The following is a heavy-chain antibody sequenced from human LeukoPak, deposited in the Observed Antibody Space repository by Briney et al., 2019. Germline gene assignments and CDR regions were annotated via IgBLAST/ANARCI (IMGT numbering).Heavy chain of an antibody. CDR3: ATLAAAGYYFDY. Sequence: ASVKVSCKVSGYTLTELSMHWVRHAPGKGLEWMGGFDPEDGETVYAQKFQGRVTMTEDTSTDTAYMELSSLRSEDTAVYYCATLAAAGYYFDYWGQGTLVTVSS. CDR1: GYTLTELS. V-gene: IGHV1-24*01. D-gene: IGHD6-13*01. CDR2: FDPEDGET. J-gene: IGHJ4*02.